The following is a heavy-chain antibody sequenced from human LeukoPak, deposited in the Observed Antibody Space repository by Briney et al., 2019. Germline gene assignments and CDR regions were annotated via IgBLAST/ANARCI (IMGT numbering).Heavy chain of an antibody. CDR3: ARGRGY. J-gene: IGHJ4*02. V-gene: IGHV3-64*04. Sequence: PGGSLRLSCSASGFTFSSFAKFWVRQAPGKGLEYVSGISSDGGRTNYADSVKARFTISRDNAKNSLYLQMNSLRDEDTAVYYCARGRGYWGQGTLVTVSS. CDR1: GFTFSSFA. CDR2: ISSDGGRT.